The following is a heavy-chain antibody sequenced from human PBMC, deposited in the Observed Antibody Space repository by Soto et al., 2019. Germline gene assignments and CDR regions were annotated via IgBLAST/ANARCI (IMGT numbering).Heavy chain of an antibody. Sequence: PGGSLRLSCAASGFTFSDYYMSWIRQAPGKGLEWVSYISSSGSTIYYADSVKGRFTISRDNAKNSLYLQMNSLRAEDTAVYYCARAVTKPLYYMDVWGKGTTVTVSS. CDR2: ISSSGSTI. CDR1: GFTFSDYY. CDR3: ARAVTKPLYYMDV. V-gene: IGHV3-11*01. D-gene: IGHD4-4*01. J-gene: IGHJ6*03.